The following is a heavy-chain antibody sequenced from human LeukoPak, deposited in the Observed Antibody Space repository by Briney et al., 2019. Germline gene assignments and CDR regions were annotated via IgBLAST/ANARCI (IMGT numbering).Heavy chain of an antibody. CDR2: IYYSGST. J-gene: IGHJ4*02. CDR1: GGSISSYY. D-gene: IGHD3-3*01. Sequence: SETLSLTCTVSGGSISSYYWSWIRQPPGEGLEWIGYIYYSGSTNYNPSLKSRVTISVDTSKNQFSLKLSSVTAADTAVYYCARQSQKDGITIFGGWGQGTLVTVSS. V-gene: IGHV4-59*08. CDR3: ARQSQKDGITIFGG.